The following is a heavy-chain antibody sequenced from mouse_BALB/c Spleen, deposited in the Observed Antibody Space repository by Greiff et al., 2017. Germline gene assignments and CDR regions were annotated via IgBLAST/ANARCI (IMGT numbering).Heavy chain of an antibody. CDR2: ISYSGST. J-gene: IGHJ4*01. CDR1: GYSITSDYA. CDR3: ARVGDYGYDYAMDY. V-gene: IGHV3-2*02. D-gene: IGHD1-2*01. Sequence: EVQRVESGPGLVKPSQSLSLTCTVTGYSITSDYAWNWIRQFPGNKLEWMGYISYSGSTSYNPSLKSRISITRDTSKNQFFLQLNSVTTEDTATYYCARVGDYGYDYAMDYWGQGTSVTVSS.